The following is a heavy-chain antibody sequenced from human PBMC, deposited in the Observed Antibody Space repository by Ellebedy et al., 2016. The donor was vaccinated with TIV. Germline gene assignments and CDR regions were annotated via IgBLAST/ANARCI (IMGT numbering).Heavy chain of an antibody. D-gene: IGHD3-9*01. CDR2: VYHSGSH. CDR1: GGFVNNSRHY. CDR3: ARIDSWQPIDD. V-gene: IGHV4-39*01. J-gene: IGHJ4*02. Sequence: MPSETLSLTCDVSGGFVNNSRHYWAWIRQPPGKGLEWIGSVYHSGSHYYNPSFKSRVTLSADTSTNQFSLNLRTVTAADTAVYYCARIDSWQPIDDWGQGILVTVSS.